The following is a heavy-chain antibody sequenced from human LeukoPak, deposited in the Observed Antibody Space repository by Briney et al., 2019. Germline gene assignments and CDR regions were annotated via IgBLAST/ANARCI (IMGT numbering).Heavy chain of an antibody. CDR2: IYSGGST. CDR1: GFTVSSNY. D-gene: IGHD3-10*01. V-gene: IGHV3-53*01. Sequence: GGSLRLSCAASGFTVSSNYMSWVRQAPGKGLKWVSVIYSGGSTYYADSVKGRFTISRDNSKNTLYLQMNSLRAEDTAVYYCARENTRTMVRGVIVDAFDIWGQGTMVTVSS. J-gene: IGHJ3*02. CDR3: ARENTRTMVRGVIVDAFDI.